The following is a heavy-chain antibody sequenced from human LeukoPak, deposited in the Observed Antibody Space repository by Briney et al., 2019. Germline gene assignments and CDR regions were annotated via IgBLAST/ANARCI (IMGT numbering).Heavy chain of an antibody. Sequence: NPGRSLRLSCAASGFTFSSYSMNWVRQAPGKGLEWVSSISSSSSYIYYADSVKGRFTISRDNAKNSLYLQMNSLRAEDTAVYYCARDRAARAIDYWGQGTLVTVSS. D-gene: IGHD6-6*01. CDR3: ARDRAARAIDY. J-gene: IGHJ4*02. V-gene: IGHV3-21*01. CDR1: GFTFSSYS. CDR2: ISSSSSYI.